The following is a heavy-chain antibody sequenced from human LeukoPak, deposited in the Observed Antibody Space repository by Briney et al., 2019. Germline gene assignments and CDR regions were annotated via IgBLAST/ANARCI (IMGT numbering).Heavy chain of an antibody. Sequence: MTSGTLSLTCTVSGGSISSDYSWGWIRQPPGKGLEWIGNIYYGGTTYNSSLKSRVTISVDTSKNQISLKLSSVTASDTSIYYCSSTRLGYSGGWHWGQGTLVTVSS. CDR2: IYYGGTT. D-gene: IGHD6-19*01. CDR1: GGSISSDYS. J-gene: IGHJ4*02. V-gene: IGHV4-39*01. CDR3: SSTRLGYSGGWH.